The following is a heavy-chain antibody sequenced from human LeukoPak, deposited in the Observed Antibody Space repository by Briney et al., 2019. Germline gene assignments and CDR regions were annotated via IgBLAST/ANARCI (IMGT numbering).Heavy chain of an antibody. D-gene: IGHD5-12*01. CDR2: IKTRSDGGTT. Sequence: GGSLRLSCVGSGFTFSRYWLNWVRRAPGKGLEWVGRIKTRSDGGTTDYAAPIKGRFTISRDDSKNTLFLQMNSLKTEDTAVYYCATGGYDFSYWGQGTLVTVSS. CDR3: ATGGYDFSY. J-gene: IGHJ4*02. CDR1: GFTFSRYW. V-gene: IGHV3-15*07.